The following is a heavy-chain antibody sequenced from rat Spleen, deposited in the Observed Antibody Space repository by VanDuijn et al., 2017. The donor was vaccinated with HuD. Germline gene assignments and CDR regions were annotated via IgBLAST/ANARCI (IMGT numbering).Heavy chain of an antibody. D-gene: IGHD1-2*01. CDR3: TRAAIPLEFAY. V-gene: IGHV5-31*01. CDR2: ITNTGGIT. J-gene: IGHJ3*01. CDR1: EFTFSNYW. Sequence: EVQLVESGGGLVQPGGSLKLSCVASEFTFSNYWMTWIRQAPGKGLEWVASITNTGGITYYPNSVKGRFTISRDNAKSTLYLQMNSLRSEDTATYYCTRAAIPLEFAYWGQGTLVTVSS.